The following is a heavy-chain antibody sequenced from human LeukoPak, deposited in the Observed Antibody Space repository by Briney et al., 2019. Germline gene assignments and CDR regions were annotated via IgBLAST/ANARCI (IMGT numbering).Heavy chain of an antibody. V-gene: IGHV1-46*01. CDR3: ARDRGIAAPGYYYYRDV. D-gene: IGHD6-13*01. CDR2: INPSGGST. Sequence: GASVNVSCKPSGYTFTSYYMHWVRQAPGQGREWMGIINPSGGSTSYAQKFQARCTMTRDMSTSTCYMELSTLRSEDTAVYYCARDRGIAAPGYYYYRDVWGKGATVTVSS. J-gene: IGHJ6*03. CDR1: GYTFTSYY.